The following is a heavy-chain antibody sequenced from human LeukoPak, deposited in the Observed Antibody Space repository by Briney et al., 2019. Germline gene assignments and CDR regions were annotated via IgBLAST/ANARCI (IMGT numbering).Heavy chain of an antibody. CDR1: GGSFSGYC. J-gene: IGHJ3*02. D-gene: IGHD3-16*02. CDR3: ARPYYDYVWGSYRLDAFDI. CDR2: INHSGST. Sequence: SETLSLTCAVYGGSFSGYCWSWIRQPPGKGLEWIGEINHSGSTNYNPSLKSRVTTSVDTSKNQFSLKLSSVTAADTAVYYCARPYYDYVWGSYRLDAFDIWGQGTMVTVSS. V-gene: IGHV4-34*01.